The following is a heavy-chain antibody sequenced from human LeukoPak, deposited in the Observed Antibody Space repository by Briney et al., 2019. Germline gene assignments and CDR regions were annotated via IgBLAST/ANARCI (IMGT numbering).Heavy chain of an antibody. CDR2: IYPNRGGT. CDR3: ARVVGFGDYPFDY. Sequence: ASVKVSCKASGYTFSGHYMHWVRQAPGQGLEWMGWIYPNRGGTNYAQKFQGRVTMTRDTSISTAYMELRRLKSDDTAMYYCARVVGFGDYPFDYWGQGTLVTVSS. J-gene: IGHJ4*02. CDR1: GYTFSGHY. D-gene: IGHD4-17*01. V-gene: IGHV1-2*02.